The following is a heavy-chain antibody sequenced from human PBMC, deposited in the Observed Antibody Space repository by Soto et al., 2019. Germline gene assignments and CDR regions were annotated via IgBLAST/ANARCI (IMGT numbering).Heavy chain of an antibody. CDR2: ISYDGSNK. Sequence: PGGSLRLSCAASGFTFSSYAMHWARHAPGKGLEWVAVISYDGSNKYYADSVKGRFTISRDNSKNTLYLQMNSLRAEDTAVYYCARFPYDILTGYDYWGQGTLVTVSS. CDR3: ARFPYDILTGYDY. V-gene: IGHV3-30-3*01. J-gene: IGHJ4*02. CDR1: GFTFSSYA. D-gene: IGHD3-9*01.